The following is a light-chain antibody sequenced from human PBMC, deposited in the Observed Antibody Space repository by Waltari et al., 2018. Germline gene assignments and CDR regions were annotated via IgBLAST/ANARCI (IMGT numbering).Light chain of an antibody. J-gene: IGKJ4*01. V-gene: IGKV3-15*01. Sequence: EIVMTQSPATLSVSPGERATLSCKASRSVSSNLAWYQQKPGQAPRRLIYGASTRATGIPARFSGSGSGTEFTLTISSLQSEDFAVYYCQQYNNWPPLTFGGGTKVEIK. CDR2: GAS. CDR3: QQYNNWPPLT. CDR1: RSVSSN.